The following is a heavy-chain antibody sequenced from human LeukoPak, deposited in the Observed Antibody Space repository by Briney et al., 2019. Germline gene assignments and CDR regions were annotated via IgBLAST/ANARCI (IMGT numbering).Heavy chain of an antibody. D-gene: IGHD2-15*01. CDR2: IYPGDSDT. J-gene: IGHJ4*02. V-gene: IGHV5-51*01. Sequence: KGGESLKISCKGSGYSFTGYWIGWVRQMPGKGLEWMGIIYPGDSDTRYSPSFQGQATISADKSISTAYLQWSSLKASDTAMYYCARGGPLSGGSCYSWGQGTLVTVSS. CDR3: ARGGPLSGGSCYS. CDR1: GYSFTGYW.